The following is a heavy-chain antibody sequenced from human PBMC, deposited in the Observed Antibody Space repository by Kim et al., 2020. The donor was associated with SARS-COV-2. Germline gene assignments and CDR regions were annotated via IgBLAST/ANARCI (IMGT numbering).Heavy chain of an antibody. Sequence: SETLSLTCAVYGGSFSGYYWSWIRQPPGKGLEWIGEINHSGSTNYNPSLKSRVTISVDTSKNQFSLKLSSVTAADTAVYYCARLCKRCFDYWGQGTLVTVSS. V-gene: IGHV4-34*01. CDR1: GGSFSGYY. CDR2: INHSGST. D-gene: IGHD2-21*01. CDR3: ARLCKRCFDY. J-gene: IGHJ4*02.